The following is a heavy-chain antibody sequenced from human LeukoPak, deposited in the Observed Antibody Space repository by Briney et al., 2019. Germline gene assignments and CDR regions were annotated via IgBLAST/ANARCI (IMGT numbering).Heavy chain of an antibody. J-gene: IGHJ4*01. CDR2: ISYDGRNGI. CDR3: AKDRERVLTSTSCSFDS. CDR1: GFTFSTYA. D-gene: IGHD2-2*01. V-gene: IGHV3-30*04. Sequence: GGSLRLSCAASGFTFSTYAMHWVRQAPGKGLEWVAVISYDGRNGIYYADSVNGRFTISRDNSKNTVYLQMNSLRAEDTAVYYCAKDRERVLTSTSCSFDSWGHGTLVTVSS.